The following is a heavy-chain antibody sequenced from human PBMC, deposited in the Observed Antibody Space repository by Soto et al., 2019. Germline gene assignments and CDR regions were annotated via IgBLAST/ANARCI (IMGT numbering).Heavy chain of an antibody. CDR3: ARSSGYISY. J-gene: IGHJ4*02. CDR2: IYYIVRT. CDR1: GGSIRTFY. D-gene: IGHD3-3*01. V-gene: IGHV4-59*01. Sequence: KPSESLSLTCTVSGGSIRTFYWSWVRQPPGRVLEWMGYIYYIVRTNYNRSLKRRFTISVDTYKNQFSLKLSSVTAADTAVYYCARSSGYISYWGQGTLVTVSS.